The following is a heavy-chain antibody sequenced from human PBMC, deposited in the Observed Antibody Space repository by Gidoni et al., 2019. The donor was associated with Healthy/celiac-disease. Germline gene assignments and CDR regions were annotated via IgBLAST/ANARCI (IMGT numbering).Heavy chain of an antibody. CDR1: GFTFSNAW. CDR2: IKRRTDGGST. V-gene: IGHV3-15*07. D-gene: IGHD2-2*01. J-gene: IGHJ6*02. CDR3: TTPYCSSNSCYGALGYGMDV. Sequence: VQLVESGGGLVKPGGSLRLSCAPPGFTFSNAWMHRVRQAPGQGLEWGGSIKRRTDGGSTEDTATVKGRITISRDDTKNTLYLKKNSLKNEDTAVYYCTTPYCSSNSCYGALGYGMDVWGQGTTVTVSS.